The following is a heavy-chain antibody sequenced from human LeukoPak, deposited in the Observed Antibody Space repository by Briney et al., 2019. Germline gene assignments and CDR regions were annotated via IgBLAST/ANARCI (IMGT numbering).Heavy chain of an antibody. V-gene: IGHV4-59*01. Sequence: SETLSLTCTVSGGSINSYYWSWIPQPPGKGLGWIGYIYYSGNTNYNPSLDSRATLSVDTSKNQFSLRLTSVTAADTAVYYCARVRVGGTFYYFDYWGQGTLVTVSS. J-gene: IGHJ4*02. D-gene: IGHD2/OR15-2a*01. CDR1: GGSINSYY. CDR3: ARVRVGGTFYYFDY. CDR2: IYYSGNT.